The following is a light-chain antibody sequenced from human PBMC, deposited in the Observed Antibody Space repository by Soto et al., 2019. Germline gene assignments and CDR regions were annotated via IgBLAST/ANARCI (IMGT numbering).Light chain of an antibody. J-gene: IGLJ1*01. V-gene: IGLV1-47*01. Sequence: QSVLTQPPSTSGTPGERVTISCSGGRSNIGSNYVYWYQHLPGTTPKLLIYRNNRRPSGVPDRLSGSKSGTSASLAISGLRSEDEGDYYCAAWDDSLNGYVFGPGTKVTVL. CDR3: AAWDDSLNGYV. CDR2: RNN. CDR1: RSNIGSNY.